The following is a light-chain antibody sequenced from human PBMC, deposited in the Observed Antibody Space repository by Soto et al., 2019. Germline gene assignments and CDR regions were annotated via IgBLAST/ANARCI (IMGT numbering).Light chain of an antibody. Sequence: EIVLTQSPGTLSLSPGEGATLSCRASQSVSNTYIAWYQHKPGQAPRPLIYGASNRAAGIPDRFSGSGSGTDFTLTISRLEPEDFAVYYCQEYGSSRTFGQGTKV. CDR2: GAS. J-gene: IGKJ1*01. CDR3: QEYGSSRT. V-gene: IGKV3-20*01. CDR1: QSVSNTY.